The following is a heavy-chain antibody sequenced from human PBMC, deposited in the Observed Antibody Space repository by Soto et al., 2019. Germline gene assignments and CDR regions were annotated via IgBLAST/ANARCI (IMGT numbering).Heavy chain of an antibody. CDR3: ARAGTSGFGVAPYFDY. CDR1: GFTFSSYW. J-gene: IGHJ4*02. CDR2: INSDGSST. V-gene: IGHV3-74*01. D-gene: IGHD3-3*01. Sequence: GGSLRLSCAASGFTFSSYWMHWVRQAPGKGLVWVSRINSDGSSTSYADSVKGRFTISRDNAKNTLYLQMNSLRAEDTAVYYCARAGTSGFGVAPYFDYWGQGTLVTVSS.